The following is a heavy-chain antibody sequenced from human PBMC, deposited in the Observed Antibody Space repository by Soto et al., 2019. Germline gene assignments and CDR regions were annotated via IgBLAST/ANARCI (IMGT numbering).Heavy chain of an antibody. J-gene: IGHJ5*02. Sequence: TGGSLILSCAAFGLTLSTSSMNWVRQAPGRGLEWISYIRRHTSVTAYADSVKGRFNISRDNAKNSLYLQMYSLRVEDTAVYYCAKSDRDDSRDSQYNWFDPWGQGTLVT. CDR1: GLTLSTSS. V-gene: IGHV3-48*04. D-gene: IGHD1-1*01. CDR2: IRRHTSVT. CDR3: AKSDRDDSRDSQYNWFDP.